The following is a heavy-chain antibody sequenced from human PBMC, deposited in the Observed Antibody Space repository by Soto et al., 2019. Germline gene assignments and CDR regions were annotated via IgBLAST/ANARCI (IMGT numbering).Heavy chain of an antibody. J-gene: IGHJ6*02. V-gene: IGHV1-69*12. CDR2: IVPMFAAP. CDR1: GGTFSSFA. CDR3: ARDRVMRGNAYYYGMDV. D-gene: IGHD2-21*01. Sequence: QVLLVQSGAEVKKPGSSVRVSCKTSGGTFSSFAISWVRLAPGQGLEWMGVIVPMFAAPTYAQKFQGRVSITADESTRTAYMELSRLRSDDTGVYYCARDRVMRGNAYYYGMDVWGQGTTVTVSS.